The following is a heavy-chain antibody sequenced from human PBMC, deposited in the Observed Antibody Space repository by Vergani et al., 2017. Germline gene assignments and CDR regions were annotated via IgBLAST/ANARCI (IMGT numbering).Heavy chain of an antibody. D-gene: IGHD5-12*01. CDR1: GYSISSGYY. J-gene: IGHJ5*02. V-gene: IGHV4-38-2*02. Sequence: QVQLQESGPGLVKPSETLSLTCAVSGYSISSGYYWGWIRQPPGKGLEWIGYIYYSGSTNYNPSLKSRVTISVDTSKNQFSLKLSSVTAADTAVYYCARDHSGYDGNWFDPWGQGTLVTVSS. CDR3: ARDHSGYDGNWFDP. CDR2: IYYSGST.